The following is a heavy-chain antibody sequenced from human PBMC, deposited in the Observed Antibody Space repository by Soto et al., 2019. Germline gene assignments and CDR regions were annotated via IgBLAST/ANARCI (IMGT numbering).Heavy chain of an antibody. D-gene: IGHD3-3*01. CDR1: GFTLSSYS. CDR3: ARVGVVILDV. Sequence: EVQLVESGGGLIKTGGSLRLSCAASGFTLSSYSRNWVRQAPGKGLEWVSSISSSSSYIYYADSVKGRFTISRDNAKNSLYLQMNSLRAEDTAVYYCARVGVVILDVWGKGTTVTVAS. CDR2: ISSSSSYI. J-gene: IGHJ6*04. V-gene: IGHV3-21*01.